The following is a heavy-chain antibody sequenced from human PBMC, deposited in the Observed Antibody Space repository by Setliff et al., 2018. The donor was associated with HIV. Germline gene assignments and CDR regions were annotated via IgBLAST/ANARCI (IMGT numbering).Heavy chain of an antibody. J-gene: IGHJ3*02. Sequence: SQTLSLTCTVSGDSINSHFWTGIRQSPRKGLEWIGYISSTGAAWYNPSLKSRVTMSIDTSKIHFSLTLSSVSGADTALYFCARGGKRAFDIWGQGAMVTVSS. CDR1: GDSINSHF. V-gene: IGHV4-59*11. CDR3: ARGGKRAFDI. CDR2: ISSTGAA.